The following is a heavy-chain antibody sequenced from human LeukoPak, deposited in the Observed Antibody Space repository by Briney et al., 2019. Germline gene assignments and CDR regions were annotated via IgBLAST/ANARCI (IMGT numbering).Heavy chain of an antibody. CDR2: IYPGDSDT. V-gene: IGHV5-51*01. CDR1: GYTFTTFW. Sequence: GESLKISCKVSGYTFTTFWIGWVRQMPGKVLEWMGIIYPGDSDTRYSPSFQGQVTISADKSISTAYLQWSSLKASDTAVYYCARQRYSYGSIDYWGQGTLVTVSS. D-gene: IGHD5-18*01. CDR3: ARQRYSYGSIDY. J-gene: IGHJ4*02.